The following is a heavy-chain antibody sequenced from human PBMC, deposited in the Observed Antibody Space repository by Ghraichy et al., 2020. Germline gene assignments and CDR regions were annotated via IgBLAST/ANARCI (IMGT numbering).Heavy chain of an antibody. D-gene: IGHD2-15*01. J-gene: IGHJ6*02. CDR3: APDLADCSSGTCYPYYYSGMDV. V-gene: IGHV3-48*02. Sequence: GGSLRLSCAASGFTLSNYAMNWVRQAPGKGLEWVSYITSTGTNTYYADSVKGRFTLSRDSAKNSLFLQMNSLRDEDTALYYCAPDLADCSSGTCYPYYYSGMDVWSHGTTVTVSS. CDR2: ITSTGTNT. CDR1: GFTLSNYA.